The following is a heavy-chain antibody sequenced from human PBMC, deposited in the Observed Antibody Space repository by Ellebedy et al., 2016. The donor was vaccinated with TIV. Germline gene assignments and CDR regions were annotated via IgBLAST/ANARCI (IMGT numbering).Heavy chain of an antibody. J-gene: IGHJ3*02. CDR1: GYTFTGYY. Sequence: ASVKVSCKASGYTFTGYYIHWVRQAPGQGLEWMGWINPNSAGTNYAQKFQGRVTMTRDTSISTAYMELSRLRSDDTAVYYCARDRNEYSSRGAFDIWGQGTMVTVSS. CDR3: ARDRNEYSSRGAFDI. D-gene: IGHD6-6*01. V-gene: IGHV1-2*02. CDR2: INPNSAGT.